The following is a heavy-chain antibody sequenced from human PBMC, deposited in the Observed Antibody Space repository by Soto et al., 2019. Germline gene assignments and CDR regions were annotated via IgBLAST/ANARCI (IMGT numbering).Heavy chain of an antibody. Sequence: SVKVSCKASEGTFSSYTISWVRQAPGQGLEWMGRIIPILGIANYAQKFQGRVTITADKSTSTAYMELSSLRSEDTAVYYCAREEYYYGSGAFFDYWGQGTLVTVSS. D-gene: IGHD3-10*01. CDR3: AREEYYYGSGAFFDY. J-gene: IGHJ4*02. CDR1: EGTFSSYT. V-gene: IGHV1-69*04. CDR2: IIPILGIA.